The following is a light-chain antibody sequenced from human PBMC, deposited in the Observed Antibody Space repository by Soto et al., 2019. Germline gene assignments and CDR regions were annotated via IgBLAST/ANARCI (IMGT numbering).Light chain of an antibody. CDR1: QSVSSN. Sequence: EIVMTQSPETLSVSPGERATLSCRASQSVSSNLAWYQQKPGQAPRLLIYGASTRATGIPARFSGSGSGTEFTLTISSLQSEDFAVYYCQQYNNWPPLTFGGGTKVE. CDR3: QQYNNWPPLT. CDR2: GAS. V-gene: IGKV3-15*01. J-gene: IGKJ4*01.